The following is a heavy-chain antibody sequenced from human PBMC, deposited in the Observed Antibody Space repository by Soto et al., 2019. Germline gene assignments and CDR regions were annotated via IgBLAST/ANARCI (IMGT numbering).Heavy chain of an antibody. CDR3: AGDAPGVFDV. J-gene: IGHJ3*01. CDR1: GASITNYY. D-gene: IGHD3-10*01. CDR2: IHYSGST. Sequence: SETLSLTCTVSGASITNYYWGWIRQSPGKGLEFIGYIHYSGSTNYNPSLKSRVSISVDMSKNQFSLSLTSVTPADTALYYCAGDAPGVFDVWGQGTLDPVS. V-gene: IGHV4-59*01.